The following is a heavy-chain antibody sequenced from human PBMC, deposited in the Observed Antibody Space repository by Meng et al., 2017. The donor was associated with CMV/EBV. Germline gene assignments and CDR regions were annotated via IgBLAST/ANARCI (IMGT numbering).Heavy chain of an antibody. CDR1: GFTFSDYY. CDR3: ARDRLQYCGGDCYYPYYYYGMDV. Sequence: GESLKISCAASGFTFSDYYMSWIRRAPGKGLEWVSYISSSGSTIYYADSVKGRFTISRDNAKNSLYLQMNSLRAEDTAVYYCARDRLQYCGGDCYYPYYYYGMDVWGQGTTVTVSS. V-gene: IGHV3-11*01. CDR2: ISSSGSTI. D-gene: IGHD2-21*01. J-gene: IGHJ6*02.